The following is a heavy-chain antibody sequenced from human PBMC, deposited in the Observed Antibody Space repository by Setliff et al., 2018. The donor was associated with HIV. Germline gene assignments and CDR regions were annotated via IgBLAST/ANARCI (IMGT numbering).Heavy chain of an antibody. CDR1: GGSMRNGSHF. Sequence: SETLSLTCTVSGGSMRNGSHFWSWIRQPAGKGLEWLGHVFVTGPTNYNSALGSRITISVEPTKNQFSLNLASATAADTAVYYCARAAYSGTYLWEPASDLWGPGTLVTVSS. J-gene: IGHJ2*01. V-gene: IGHV4-61*09. D-gene: IGHD1-26*01. CDR2: VFVTGPT. CDR3: ARAAYSGTYLWEPASDL.